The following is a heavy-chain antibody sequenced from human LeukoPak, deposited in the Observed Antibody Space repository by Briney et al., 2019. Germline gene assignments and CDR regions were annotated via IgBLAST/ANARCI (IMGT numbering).Heavy chain of an antibody. V-gene: IGHV4-39*02. CDR2: IYYSGST. Sequence: SETLSLTCTVSGGSISSSSYYWGWLRQPPGKGLEWVGSIYYSGSTYYNPSLKSRVTISVDTSKNHFSLRLSSVTATDTSPYSCGRWGYRVAGTYWFDPWGQGTLVTVSS. CDR3: GRWGYRVAGTYWFDP. CDR1: GGSISSSSYY. D-gene: IGHD6-19*01. J-gene: IGHJ5*02.